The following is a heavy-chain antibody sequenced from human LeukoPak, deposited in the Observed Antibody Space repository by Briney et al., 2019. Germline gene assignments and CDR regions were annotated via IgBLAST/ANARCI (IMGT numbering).Heavy chain of an antibody. CDR2: TYYRSKWYN. CDR3: ARAKAGKSKIDC. CDR1: GDSVSSNSAA. J-gene: IGHJ4*02. V-gene: IGHV6-1*01. Sequence: SQTLSLTCAISGDSVSSNSAAWNWIRQAPSRGLELLGRTYYRSKWYNDYAVSVKSRITINPDTSKNQLYLQLRSVNPEETAVYYCARAKAGKSKIDCWGEGTLVTVSS.